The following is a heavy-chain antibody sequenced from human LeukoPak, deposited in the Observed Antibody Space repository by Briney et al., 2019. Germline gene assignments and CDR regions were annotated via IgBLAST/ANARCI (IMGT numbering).Heavy chain of an antibody. Sequence: SETLSLTCAVSGGSISSGGYSWSWIRQPPGKGLEWLAYIYHSGSTFYNPSLKSRVTISVDRSKNQFSLKLSSVTAADTAVYYCARGGYSMPFDYWGQGTLVTVSS. V-gene: IGHV4-30-2*01. J-gene: IGHJ4*02. CDR2: IYHSGST. CDR3: ARGGYSMPFDY. CDR1: GGSISSGGYS. D-gene: IGHD4-11*01.